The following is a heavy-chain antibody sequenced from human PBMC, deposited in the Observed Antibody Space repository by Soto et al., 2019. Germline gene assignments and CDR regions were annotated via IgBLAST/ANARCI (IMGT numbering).Heavy chain of an antibody. D-gene: IGHD3-10*01. CDR2: ISGYTGNT. J-gene: IGHJ5*02. CDR3: ARDERGSGSYFGRLNWFDP. Sequence: ASVKVSCTASGYTFTSYGIIWVRQAPGQGIEWMGWISGYTGNTNYAQKVQGRVTLTTDTSTSTAYMELTSLTPDDTAVYYCARDERGSGSYFGRLNWFDPWGQGTLVTVSS. V-gene: IGHV1-18*01. CDR1: GYTFTSYG.